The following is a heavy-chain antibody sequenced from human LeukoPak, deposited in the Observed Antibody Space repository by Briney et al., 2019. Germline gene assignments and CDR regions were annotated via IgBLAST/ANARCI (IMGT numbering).Heavy chain of an antibody. J-gene: IGHJ6*03. V-gene: IGHV3-20*04. Sequence: GGSLRLSCAASGFTFTNAWMSWVRQAPGKGLEWVSGINWNGGSTVYADSVKGRFTISRDNAKNSLYLQMNSLRAEDTALYYCARAVTTYANYYYMDVWGKGTTVTVSS. D-gene: IGHD4-17*01. CDR2: INWNGGST. CDR3: ARAVTTYANYYYMDV. CDR1: GFTFTNAW.